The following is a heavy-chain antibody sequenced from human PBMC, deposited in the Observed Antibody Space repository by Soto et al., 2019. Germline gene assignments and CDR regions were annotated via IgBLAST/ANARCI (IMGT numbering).Heavy chain of an antibody. Sequence: QLVQSGAEVKKPGASVRVSCKTSGPTFIAYYIHWVRQAPGQGLEWMGWIDPKSGGTTYEQKCLGRVTMTRDTSINTAYMDLNRLTSDDTAVYYCARVSGDVPEWGQGTLITVSS. CDR3: ARVSGDVPE. V-gene: IGHV1-2*02. CDR2: IDPKSGGT. D-gene: IGHD3-10*01. CDR1: GPTFIAYY. J-gene: IGHJ4*02.